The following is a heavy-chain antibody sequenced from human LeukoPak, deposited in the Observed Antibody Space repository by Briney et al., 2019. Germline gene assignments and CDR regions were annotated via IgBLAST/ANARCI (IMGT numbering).Heavy chain of an antibody. D-gene: IGHD4/OR15-4a*01. CDR1: GDTFTGYY. V-gene: IGHV1-2*06. J-gene: IGHJ3*02. CDR3: ARATWYGGNPSGAFDI. Sequence: ASVKVSCKASGDTFTGYYMHWVRQAPGQGLEWMGRINPNSGGTNYAQKFQGRVTMTRDTSISTAYMELSRLRSDDTAVYYCARATWYGGNPSGAFDIWGQGTMVTVSS. CDR2: INPNSGGT.